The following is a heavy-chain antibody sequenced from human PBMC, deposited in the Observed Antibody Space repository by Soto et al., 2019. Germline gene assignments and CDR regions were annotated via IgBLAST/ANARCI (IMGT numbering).Heavy chain of an antibody. CDR1: GFTFSSYG. D-gene: IGHD6-19*01. CDR2: IWYDGSNK. CDR3: AREHRRPVFLVRGLWLVPFDP. J-gene: IGHJ5*02. V-gene: IGHV3-33*01. Sequence: GGSLRLSCAASGFTFSSYGMHWVRQAPGKGLEWVAVIWYDGSNKYYADSVKGRFTISRDNSKNTLYLQMNSLRAEDTAVYYCAREHRRPVFLVRGLWLVPFDPRGQGTLVTVSS.